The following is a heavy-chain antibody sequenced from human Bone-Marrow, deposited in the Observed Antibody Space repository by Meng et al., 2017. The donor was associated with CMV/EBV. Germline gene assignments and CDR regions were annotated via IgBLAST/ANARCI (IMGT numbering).Heavy chain of an antibody. V-gene: IGHV3-30*04. CDR2: ISYDRNDK. D-gene: IGHD2-2*01. J-gene: IGHJ4*02. CDR3: ARASDIVVLPAALDY. CDR1: GFTFSSYA. Sequence: GESLKISCAASGFTFSSYAMHWVRQAPGKGLEWVAVISYDRNDKNYADSVKGRFTISRDNSKNTLYLQMNSLRVGDTAVYYCARASDIVVLPAALDYWGQGTLVTVSS.